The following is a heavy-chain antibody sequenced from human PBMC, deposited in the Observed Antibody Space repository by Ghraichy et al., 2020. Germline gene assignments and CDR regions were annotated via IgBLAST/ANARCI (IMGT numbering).Heavy chain of an antibody. CDR3: ARVLFGVAAT. V-gene: IGHV4-59*01. D-gene: IGHD2-15*01. J-gene: IGHJ4*02. CDR1: GGSISSYY. CDR2: IYYSGST. Sequence: SETLSLTCTVSGGSISSYYWSWIRQPPGKGLEWIGYIYYSGSTNYNPSLKSRVTISADTSKNQFSLKLSSVTAADTAVYYCARVLFGVAATWGQGTLVTVSS.